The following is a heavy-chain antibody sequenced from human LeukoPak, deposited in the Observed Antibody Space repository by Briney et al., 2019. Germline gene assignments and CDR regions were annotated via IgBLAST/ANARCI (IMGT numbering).Heavy chain of an antibody. J-gene: IGHJ4*02. CDR3: ARDRVDTAMVGGY. CDR1: GFTFSSYT. Sequence: GGSLRLSCAASGFTFSSYTMNWVRQAPGKGLEWVSSITSSSSYIYYADSVKGRFTISRDNAKNSLYLQMNSLRAEDTAVYYCARDRVDTAMVGGYWGQGTLVTVSP. D-gene: IGHD5-18*01. CDR2: ITSSSSYI. V-gene: IGHV3-21*01.